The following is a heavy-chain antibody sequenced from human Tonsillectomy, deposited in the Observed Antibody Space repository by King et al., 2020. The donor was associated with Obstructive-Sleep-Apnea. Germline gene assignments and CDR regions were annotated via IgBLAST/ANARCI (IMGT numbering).Heavy chain of an antibody. CDR2: IYFSGNT. CDR1: GGSISSSNYY. V-gene: IGHV4-39*07. J-gene: IGHJ6*02. CDR3: ARDGYSSGWSGDPNYYYGLDV. Sequence: QLQESGPGLVKPSETLSLTCTVSGGSISSSNYYWGWVRQPPGKGLEWIGTIYFSGNTYYNPSLKTRVAILVDTSKNQFSLKLNSVTAADTAVYYCARDGYSSGWSGDPNYYYGLDVWGQGTTVTVSS. D-gene: IGHD6-19*01.